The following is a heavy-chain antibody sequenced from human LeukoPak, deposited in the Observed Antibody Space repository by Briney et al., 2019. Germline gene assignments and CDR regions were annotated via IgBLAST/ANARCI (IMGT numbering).Heavy chain of an antibody. Sequence: PSETLSLTCTVSGGTISSYYWNWIRQPPGKGLEWTGYVHYSGSTKYNPSLKSRVTISVDTSKNQFSLKLSSVTAADTAVYYCVRGSTLRHYQYWGQGTLVTVSS. CDR2: VHYSGST. V-gene: IGHV4-59*08. CDR3: VRGSTLRHYQY. J-gene: IGHJ4*02. CDR1: GGTISSYY. D-gene: IGHD3-16*01.